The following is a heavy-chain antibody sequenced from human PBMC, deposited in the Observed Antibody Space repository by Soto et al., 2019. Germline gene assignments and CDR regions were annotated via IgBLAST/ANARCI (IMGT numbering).Heavy chain of an antibody. D-gene: IGHD6-19*01. CDR1: GDSVSSNSAA. Sequence: SQTLSLTCVISGDSVSSNSAAWNWIRHTPSRGLEWLGRTYYRSKWYNDYAVSVKSRITINPDTSKNQFSLQLNSVTPEDTAVYYCARDPRSSGWSLYYYGMDVWGQGTTVTVSS. V-gene: IGHV6-1*01. J-gene: IGHJ6*02. CDR2: TYYRSKWYN. CDR3: ARDPRSSGWSLYYYGMDV.